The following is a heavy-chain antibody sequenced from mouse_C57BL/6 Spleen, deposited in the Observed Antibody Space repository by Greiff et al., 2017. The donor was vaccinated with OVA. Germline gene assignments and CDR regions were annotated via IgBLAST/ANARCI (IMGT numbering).Heavy chain of an antibody. Sequence: VQLQQSGPELVKPGASVKISCTASGYSFTDYNMTWVQQSNGKSLEWIGVINPNYGNTSYTQKFKGKATLTVDQSSSTAYMQLNSLTSEDSAVYYCAREGGNYAMDYWGQGTSVTVSS. CDR3: AREGGNYAMDY. J-gene: IGHJ4*01. V-gene: IGHV1-39*01. CDR1: GYSFTDYN. CDR2: INPNYGNT.